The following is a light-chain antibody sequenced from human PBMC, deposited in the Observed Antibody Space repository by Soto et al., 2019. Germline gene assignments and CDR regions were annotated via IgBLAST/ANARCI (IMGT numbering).Light chain of an antibody. Sequence: DVQMTQSPSSLSASVGDRVTITCRASQGISNYLAWYQQKPGKVPKLLIYAASTLQSGLPSRFSGSGSGTAVTLPSSSLQPEDVATYSCHKSNSAPLPFGGGTKVLIK. CDR3: HKSNSAPLP. J-gene: IGKJ4*01. V-gene: IGKV1-27*01. CDR1: QGISNY. CDR2: AAS.